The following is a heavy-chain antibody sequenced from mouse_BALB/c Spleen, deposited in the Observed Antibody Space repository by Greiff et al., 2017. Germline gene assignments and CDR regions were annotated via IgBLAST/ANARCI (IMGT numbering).Heavy chain of an antibody. CDR1: GFTFSSYA. J-gene: IGHJ4*01. CDR3: AREGDGYYDAMDY. CDR2: ISSGGST. Sequence: EVHLVESGGGLVKPGGSLKLSCAASGFTFSSYAMSWVRQTPEKRLEWVASISSGGSTYYPDSVKGRFTISRDNARNILYLQMSSLRSEDTAMYYCAREGDGYYDAMDYWGQGTSVTVSS. D-gene: IGHD2-3*01. V-gene: IGHV5-6-5*01.